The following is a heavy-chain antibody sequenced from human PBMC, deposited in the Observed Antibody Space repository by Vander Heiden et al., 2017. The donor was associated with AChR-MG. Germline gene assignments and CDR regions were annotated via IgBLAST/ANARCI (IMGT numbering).Heavy chain of an antibody. CDR1: GFTFSDYY. CDR2: ISSSGSTI. Sequence: QVQLVESGGGLVKPGGSLRLSCAASGFTFSDYYMSWIRQAPGKGLEWVSSISSSGSTIYYGDAVKGRFTISRDNAKNSLYLQMKSMRAEDTAVYYFARDRWYEDPFDYWGHGTLVTVSS. J-gene: IGHJ4*01. D-gene: IGHD1-20*01. CDR3: ARDRWYEDPFDY. V-gene: IGHV3-11*01.